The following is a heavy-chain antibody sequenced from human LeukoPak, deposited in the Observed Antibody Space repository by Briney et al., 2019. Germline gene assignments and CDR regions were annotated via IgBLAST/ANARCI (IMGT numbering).Heavy chain of an antibody. J-gene: IGHJ4*02. CDR2: ISSISTTI. D-gene: IGHD1-26*01. Sequence: PGGSLRLSCAASGFTFSTYRMTWVRQAPGRGLGWVSYISSISTTIYYTDSVKGRFTISRDNAKNSLYLQMNSLRAEDTAVYYCATQYTGDYWPIDYWGQGTLVTVSS. V-gene: IGHV3-48*01. CDR1: GFTFSTYR. CDR3: ATQYTGDYWPIDY.